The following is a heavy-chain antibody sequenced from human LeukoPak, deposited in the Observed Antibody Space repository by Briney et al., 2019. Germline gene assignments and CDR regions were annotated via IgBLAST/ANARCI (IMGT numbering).Heavy chain of an antibody. CDR3: ARDDGASGFDY. Sequence: PSETLSLTCTVSGGSISGYYWSWIRQPPGKGLEFVGYIHYTGNTNYNPSLNSRVTISVDTSKNQFSLKLSSVTAADTAVYYCARDDGASGFDYWSQGTLVTVSS. CDR2: IHYTGNT. D-gene: IGHD6-25*01. CDR1: GGSISGYY. J-gene: IGHJ4*02. V-gene: IGHV4-59*01.